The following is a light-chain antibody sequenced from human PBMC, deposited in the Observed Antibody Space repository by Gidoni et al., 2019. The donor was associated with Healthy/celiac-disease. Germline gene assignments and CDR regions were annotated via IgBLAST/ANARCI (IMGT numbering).Light chain of an antibody. J-gene: IGKJ1*01. V-gene: IGKV3-15*01. CDR2: GAS. CDR3: QQYNNWPAWT. Sequence: EIVMTQSPATLSVSPWERDTLSCRASQSVSSNFAWYQQKPGQAPRLLIYGASNRATGIPARFSCSWSGTEFTLTISRLQSEYFAVYYCQQYNNWPAWTFGQGTKVEIK. CDR1: QSVSSN.